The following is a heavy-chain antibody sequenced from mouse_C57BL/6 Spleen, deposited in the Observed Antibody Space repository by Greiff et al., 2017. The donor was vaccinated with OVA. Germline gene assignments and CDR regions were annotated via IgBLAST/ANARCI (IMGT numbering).Heavy chain of an antibody. CDR1: GFTFSDYG. V-gene: IGHV5-15*04. J-gene: IGHJ4*01. CDR3: ARQGYAMDY. Sequence: EVMLVESGGGLVQPGGSLKLSCAASGFTFSDYGMAWVRQAPRKGPEWVAFISNLAYSIYYADNVTGRVTISRETAKNTLYLEMSSLRSEDTAMYYCARQGYAMDYWGQGTSVTVSS. CDR2: ISNLAYSI.